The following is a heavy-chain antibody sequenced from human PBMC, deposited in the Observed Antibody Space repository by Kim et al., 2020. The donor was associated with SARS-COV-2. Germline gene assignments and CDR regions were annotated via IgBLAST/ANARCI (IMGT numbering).Heavy chain of an antibody. CDR2: ISSNGVNT. D-gene: IGHD6-19*01. CDR3: VKVAAGGHMVDY. J-gene: IGHJ4*02. Sequence: GGSLRLSCAASGFSLGNYAMHWVRQAPGKGLEYVSVISSNGVNTYYADSVKGRFVISRDNSRNMLYLQMSGLRAEDTAVYYCVKVAAGGHMVDYWGQGILVTVSS. CDR1: GFSLGNYA. V-gene: IGHV3-64D*06.